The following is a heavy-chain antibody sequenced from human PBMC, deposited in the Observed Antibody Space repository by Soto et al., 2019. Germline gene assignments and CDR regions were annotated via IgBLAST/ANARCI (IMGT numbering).Heavy chain of an antibody. CDR1: GFTFSSYA. D-gene: IGHD6-13*01. J-gene: IGHJ4*02. V-gene: IGHV3-23*01. CDR2: ISGSGGST. CDR3: AYSSTPFDY. Sequence: EVQLLESGGGWVQPGGSLRLSCAASGFTFSSYAMSWVRQAPGQGLDWVSAISGSGGSTYYADSVKGRFTISRDNSKNTLYLQMNRLRAEDTALYYCAYSSTPFDYWGQGPLVTVSS.